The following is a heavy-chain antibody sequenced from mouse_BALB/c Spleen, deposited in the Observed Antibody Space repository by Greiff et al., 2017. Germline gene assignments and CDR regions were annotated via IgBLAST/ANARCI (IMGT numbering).Heavy chain of an antibody. CDR2: ISDGGSYT. J-gene: IGHJ4*01. CDR3: ARAYYGSSYNAMDY. CDR1: GFTFSDYY. Sequence: EVQRVESGGGLVKPGGSLKLSCAASGFTFSDYYMYWVRQTPEKRLEWVATISDGGSYTYYPDSVKGRFTISRDNAKNNLYLQMSSLKSEDTAMYYCARAYYGSSYNAMDYWGQGTSVTVSS. D-gene: IGHD1-1*01. V-gene: IGHV5-4*02.